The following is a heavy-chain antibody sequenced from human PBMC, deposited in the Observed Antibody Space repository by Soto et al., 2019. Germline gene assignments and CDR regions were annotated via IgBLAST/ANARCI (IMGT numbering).Heavy chain of an antibody. J-gene: IGHJ4*02. CDR1: GYTFAGYA. D-gene: IGHD4-4*01. Sequence: QVQLVQSGAEVKKPGASVKVSCKASGYTFAGYAMHWVRQAPGQRLEWMGWINGGNGYTKYSQQLQGRVTITRDTSASTAYMELSSLTSEDTAVYYCARGLYSNPHFDYWGQGTLVTVSS. V-gene: IGHV1-3*01. CDR3: ARGLYSNPHFDY. CDR2: INGGNGYT.